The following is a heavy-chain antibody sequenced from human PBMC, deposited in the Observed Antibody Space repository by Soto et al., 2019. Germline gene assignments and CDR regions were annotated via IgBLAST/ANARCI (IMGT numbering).Heavy chain of an antibody. D-gene: IGHD3-9*01. J-gene: IGHJ4*02. CDR3: AKDRNRVLRYFGWLLTTSAY. Sequence: QVQLVESGGGVVQPGRSLRLSCAASGFTFSSYGMHSVRQAPGKGLEWVAVISHDGSNKYYADSVKGRFTISRDNSKSALYLQMDILRAEDTAVYYCAKDRNRVLRYFGWLLTTSAYWGQGTLVIVCS. CDR2: ISHDGSNK. CDR1: GFTFSSYG. V-gene: IGHV3-30*18.